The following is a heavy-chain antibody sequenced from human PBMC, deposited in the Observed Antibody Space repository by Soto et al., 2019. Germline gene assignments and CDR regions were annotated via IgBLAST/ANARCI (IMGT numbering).Heavy chain of an antibody. D-gene: IGHD3-9*01. Sequence: EVQLVESGGGLVQPGGSLRLSCAASGFTFSSYWMSWVRQAPGKGREWVANIKQDGREKNYVDSGRGRFTITRDNAKNSLYLQMNSLRAEDTAVYYCARDSYYDILTGDYYYGMDVWGQGTTVTVSS. CDR1: GFTFSSYW. CDR2: IKQDGREK. J-gene: IGHJ6*02. V-gene: IGHV3-7*05. CDR3: ARDSYYDILTGDYYYGMDV.